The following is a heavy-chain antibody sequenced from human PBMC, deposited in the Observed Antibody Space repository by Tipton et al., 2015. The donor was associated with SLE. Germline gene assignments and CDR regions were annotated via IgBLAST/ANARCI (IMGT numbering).Heavy chain of an antibody. CDR2: ISLRGAST. Sequence: SLRLSCPASGFTFSHYAMSWVRPAPGKGLEWVSNISLRGASTYYAESVKGRFTISRDNSKNTLYLQVNGLRAEDTAIYYCAKSRYGDYGRYFDFWGQGTRVTVSS. J-gene: IGHJ4*02. CDR3: AKSRYGDYGRYFDF. CDR1: GFTFSHYA. D-gene: IGHD4-17*01. V-gene: IGHV3-23*01.